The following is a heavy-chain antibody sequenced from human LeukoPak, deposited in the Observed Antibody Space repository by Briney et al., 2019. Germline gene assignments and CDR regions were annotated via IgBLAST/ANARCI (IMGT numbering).Heavy chain of an antibody. CDR3: AGAYGSGSYNCYMDV. J-gene: IGHJ6*03. D-gene: IGHD3-10*01. CDR1: GFTFSSYG. Sequence: PGGSLRLSCAASGFTFSSYGMHWVRQAPGKGLEWVSGISGSGGSTFYADSVKGRFTISRDNSKNTLYLQMNSLRAEDTAIYYCAGAYGSGSYNCYMDVWGKGTTVTISS. V-gene: IGHV3-23*01. CDR2: ISGSGGST.